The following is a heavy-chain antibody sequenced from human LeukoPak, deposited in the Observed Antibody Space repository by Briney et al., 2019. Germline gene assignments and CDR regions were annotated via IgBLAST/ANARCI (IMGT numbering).Heavy chain of an antibody. V-gene: IGHV2-5*01. CDR1: GFSLSTSGVG. CDR3: ARSYSDYDYFNNWFDP. J-gene: IGHJ5*02. Sequence: SGPTLVNPTQTLTLTCTFSGFSLSTSGVGVGWIRQPPGKALEWLALIYWNDDKRYSPSLKSRLTISKDTSKNQVVLTMTNMEPVDTATYYCARSYSDYDYFNNWFDPWGQGTLVTVSS. D-gene: IGHD5-12*01. CDR2: IYWNDDK.